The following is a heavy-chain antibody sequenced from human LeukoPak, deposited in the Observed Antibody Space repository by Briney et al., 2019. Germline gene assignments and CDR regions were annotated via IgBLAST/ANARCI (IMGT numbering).Heavy chain of an antibody. CDR1: GFTFSSYG. CDR3: ARDRRMIAYAFDI. Sequence: GGSLRLFCAASGFTFSSYGMHWVRQAPGKGLEWVAVIWYDGSNKYYADSVKGRFTISRDNSKNTLYLQMNSLRAEDTAVYYCARDRRMIAYAFDIWGQGTMVTVSS. CDR2: IWYDGSNK. D-gene: IGHD3-22*01. V-gene: IGHV3-33*01. J-gene: IGHJ3*02.